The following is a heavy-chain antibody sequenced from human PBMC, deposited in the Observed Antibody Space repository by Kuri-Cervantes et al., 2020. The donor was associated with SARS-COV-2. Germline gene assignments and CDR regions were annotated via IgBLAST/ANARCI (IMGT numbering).Heavy chain of an antibody. CDR3: VKVNNPQAAIYYFDY. Sequence: ETLSLTCAASGFTFSSYGMHWVRQAPGKGLEYVSAISSNGGSTYYADSVKGRFTISRDNSKNTLYLQMSSLRAEDTAVYYCVKVNNPQAAIYYFDYWGQGTLVTVSS. J-gene: IGHJ4*02. CDR2: ISSNGGST. D-gene: IGHD2-2*01. CDR1: GFTFSSYG. V-gene: IGHV3-64D*08.